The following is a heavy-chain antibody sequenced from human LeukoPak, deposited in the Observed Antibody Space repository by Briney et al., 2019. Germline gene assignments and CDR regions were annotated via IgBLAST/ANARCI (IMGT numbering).Heavy chain of an antibody. D-gene: IGHD5-12*01. J-gene: IGHJ3*01. Sequence: GGSLRFSGAASGFTFSNDWMAWVRQGPGKGLEWVALIKEDGTQKNYVDSVKGRFTISRDNAKSSLYLQMNSLRAEDTALYYCVRDPGYGALDVWGQGTMVTVSS. CDR2: IKEDGTQK. CDR3: VRDPGYGALDV. CDR1: GFTFSNDW. V-gene: IGHV3-7*01.